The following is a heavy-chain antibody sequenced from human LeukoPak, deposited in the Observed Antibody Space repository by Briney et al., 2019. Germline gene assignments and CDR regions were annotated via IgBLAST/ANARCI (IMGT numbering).Heavy chain of an antibody. V-gene: IGHV3-23*01. CDR2: ISGSGGST. J-gene: IGHJ4*02. CDR1: GFTFSSYA. D-gene: IGHD3-22*01. Sequence: GGSLRLSCAATGFTFSSYAMSWVRQAPGKGLDWVSAISGSGGSTYYADSVKGRFTISRDNSKNTLYLQMNSLRAEDTAVYYCAKGDYYDSSGYYPFDYWGQGSLVTVSS. CDR3: AKGDYYDSSGYYPFDY.